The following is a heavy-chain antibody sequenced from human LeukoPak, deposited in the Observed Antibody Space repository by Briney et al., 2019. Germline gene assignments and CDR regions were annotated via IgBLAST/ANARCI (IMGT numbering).Heavy chain of an antibody. Sequence: ASVKVSCKASGYTFTGYYMHWVRQAPGQGLERMGRINPNSGGTNYAQKFQGRVTMTRDTSISTAYMELSRLRSDDTAVYYCAGTAQMATIDGLDYWGQGTLVTVSS. CDR1: GYTFTGYY. J-gene: IGHJ4*02. CDR2: INPNSGGT. V-gene: IGHV1-2*06. D-gene: IGHD5-24*01. CDR3: AGTAQMATIDGLDY.